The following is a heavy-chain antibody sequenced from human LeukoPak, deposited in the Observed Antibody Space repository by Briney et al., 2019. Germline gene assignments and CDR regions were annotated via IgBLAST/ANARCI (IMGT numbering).Heavy chain of an antibody. CDR3: ATSLYSSGWSYFDY. CDR2: ISAYNGNT. CDR1: GYTFTSYG. V-gene: IGHV1-18*01. Sequence: ASVKVSCKASGYTFTSYGISWVRQAPGQGLEWMGWISAYNGNTNYAQKFQGRVTMTEDTSTDTAYMELSSLRSEDTAVYYCATSLYSSGWSYFDYWGQGTLVTVSS. J-gene: IGHJ4*02. D-gene: IGHD6-19*01.